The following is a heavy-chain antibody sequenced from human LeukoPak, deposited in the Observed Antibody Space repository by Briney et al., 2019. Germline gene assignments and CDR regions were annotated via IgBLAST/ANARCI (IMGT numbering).Heavy chain of an antibody. CDR1: GFMFSGYE. Sequence: GGSLRLSCAASGFMFSGYEMHWVRQAPGKGLEWLSCISTSGSTIYYADSVKGRFTFSRDNAGNSLYLQMNSLRAEDTALYYCARDGPAYSFDYWGQGTLVTVSS. CDR2: ISTSGSTI. V-gene: IGHV3-48*03. CDR3: ARDGPAYSFDY. J-gene: IGHJ4*02. D-gene: IGHD5-18*01.